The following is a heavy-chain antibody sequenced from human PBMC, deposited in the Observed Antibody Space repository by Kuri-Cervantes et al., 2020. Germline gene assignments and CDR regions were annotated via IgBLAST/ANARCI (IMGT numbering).Heavy chain of an antibody. CDR1: GGSISSGSYY. V-gene: IGHV4-61*09. D-gene: IGHD6-19*01. Sequence: LRLSCTAPGGSISSGSYYWSWIRQPAGKGLEWIGYIYYSGSTYYNPSLKSRVTISVDTSKNQFSLKLSSVTAADTAVYYCARGVVEAVAGSLLSSWFDPWGQGTLVTVSS. CDR2: IYYSGST. CDR3: ARGVVEAVAGSLLSSWFDP. J-gene: IGHJ5*02.